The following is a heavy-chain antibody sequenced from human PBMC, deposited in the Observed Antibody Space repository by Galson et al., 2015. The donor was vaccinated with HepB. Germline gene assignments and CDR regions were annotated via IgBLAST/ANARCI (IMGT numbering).Heavy chain of an antibody. V-gene: IGHV4-59*08. CDR1: GGSISSYY. Sequence: SETLSLTCTVSGGSISSYYWSWIRQPPGKGLEWIGYIYYSGSTNYNPSLKSRVTISVDPSQNQSSLKPSSVTAADTAVYYCARGYGGNSFHFDYWGQGTLVTVSS. D-gene: IGHD4-23*01. CDR3: ARGYGGNSFHFDY. J-gene: IGHJ4*02. CDR2: IYYSGST.